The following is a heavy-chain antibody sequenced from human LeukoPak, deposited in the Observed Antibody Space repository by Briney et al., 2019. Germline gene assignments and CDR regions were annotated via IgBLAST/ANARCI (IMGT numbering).Heavy chain of an antibody. CDR2: ISGSGGST. D-gene: IGHD2-21*01. J-gene: IGHJ4*02. CDR1: GFTFRSYA. V-gene: IGHV3-23*01. CDR3: AKFLPTHIVVANYYFDY. Sequence: GGSLRLSCAASGFTFRSYAMSWFRQAPGKGLEWVSAISGSGGSTYYADSVKGRFTISRDNSKHTLYLQMNSLRAEDTAVYYCAKFLPTHIVVANYYFDYWGQGTLVTVSS.